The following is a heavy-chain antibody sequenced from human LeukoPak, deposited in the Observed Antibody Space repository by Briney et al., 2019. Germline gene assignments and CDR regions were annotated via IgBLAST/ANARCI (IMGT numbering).Heavy chain of an antibody. CDR1: GYTFTNYG. V-gene: IGHV1-18*01. CDR3: ARDGGYYYDSSGYRVPEYFQH. CDR2: ISNYNGNT. D-gene: IGHD3-22*01. J-gene: IGHJ1*01. Sequence: ASVKVSCKTSGYTFTNYGISWVRQAPGQGLEWMGWISNYNGNTNYAQKLQGRVTMTTDTSTSTAYMELRSLRSDDTAVYYCARDGGYYYDSSGYRVPEYFQHWGQGTLVTVSS.